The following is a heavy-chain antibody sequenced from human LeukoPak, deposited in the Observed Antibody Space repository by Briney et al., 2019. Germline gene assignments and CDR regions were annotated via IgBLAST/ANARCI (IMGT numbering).Heavy chain of an antibody. D-gene: IGHD1-26*01. CDR1: GFTFDDYA. CDR2: ISWNSGSI. V-gene: IGHV3-9*01. Sequence: GGSLRLSCAASGFTFDDYAMHWVRQAPGKGLEWVSGISWNSGSIGYADSVKGRFTISRDNAKHSLYLQMNSLRAEDTALYYCAKDSGSLPAQFHYWAQGTRVTASS. J-gene: IGHJ4*02. CDR3: AKDSGSLPAQFHY.